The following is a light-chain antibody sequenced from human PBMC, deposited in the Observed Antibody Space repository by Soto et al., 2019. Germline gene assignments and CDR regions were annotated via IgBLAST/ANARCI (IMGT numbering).Light chain of an antibody. Sequence: DIQLTQSPSFLSASVGDRVTITCRASQGISSYLAWYQQKPGKAPKLLIYVASTSQSGVPSRFSGSGSGTEFTLTISSLQPEDFATYYCQQLKSYNPTFGPGTKVDIK. CDR1: QGISSY. J-gene: IGKJ3*01. CDR2: VAS. V-gene: IGKV1-9*01. CDR3: QQLKSYNPT.